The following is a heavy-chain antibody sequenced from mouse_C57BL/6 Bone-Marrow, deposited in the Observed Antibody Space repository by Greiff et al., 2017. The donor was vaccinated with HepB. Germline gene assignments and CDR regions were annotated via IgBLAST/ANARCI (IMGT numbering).Heavy chain of an antibody. V-gene: IGHV3-6*01. CDR1: GYSITSGYY. J-gene: IGHJ2*01. D-gene: IGHD1-1*01. Sequence: EVQLVESGPGLVKPSQSLSLTCSVTGYSITSGYYWNWIRQFPGNKLEWMGYISYDGSNNYNPSLKNRISITRDTSKNQFFLKLNSVTTEDTATYYCARGRSIFFWGQGTTLTVSS. CDR2: ISYDGSN. CDR3: ARGRSIFF.